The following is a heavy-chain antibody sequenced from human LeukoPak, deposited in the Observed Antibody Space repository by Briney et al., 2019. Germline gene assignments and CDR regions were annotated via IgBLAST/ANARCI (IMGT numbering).Heavy chain of an antibody. D-gene: IGHD3-3*01. CDR1: GFTFSSYS. V-gene: IGHV3-48*02. J-gene: IGHJ4*02. CDR2: ISSSSTI. Sequence: GGSLRLSCAASGFTFSSYSMNWVRQAPGKGLEWVSYISSSSTIYYADSVKGRFTISRDNAKNSLYLQMNSLRDEDTAVYYCASYDFWSGPRTFYFDYWGQGTLVTVSS. CDR3: ASYDFWSGPRTFYFDY.